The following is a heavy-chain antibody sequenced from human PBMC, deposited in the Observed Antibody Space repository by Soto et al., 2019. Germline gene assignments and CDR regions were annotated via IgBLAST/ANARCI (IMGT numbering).Heavy chain of an antibody. Sequence: QVQLVQSGAEVKKPGASVKVSCKASGYTFTSYGISWVRQAPGQGLEWMGWISAYNGNTNYAQKLQDRVTITTDTSTSTAYMELRSLRSDDTAVYYCAGVYCISTSCLNWFDPWGQGTLVTVSS. J-gene: IGHJ5*02. CDR1: GYTFTSYG. V-gene: IGHV1-18*01. D-gene: IGHD2-2*01. CDR2: ISAYNGNT. CDR3: AGVYCISTSCLNWFDP.